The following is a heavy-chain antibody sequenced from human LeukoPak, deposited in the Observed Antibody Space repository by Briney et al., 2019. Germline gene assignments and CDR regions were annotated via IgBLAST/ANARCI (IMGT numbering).Heavy chain of an antibody. V-gene: IGHV4-59*01. CDR2: IYYSGST. CDR1: GGSISSYY. Sequence: SETLSLTCTVSGGSISSYYWSWIRQPPGKGLEWIGYIYYSGSTNYNPSLKSRVTISVDTSKNQFSLKLSSVTAADTAVYYCARGRIYYDSTGYYHWGQGTLVTVSS. D-gene: IGHD3-22*01. CDR3: ARGRIYYDSTGYYH. J-gene: IGHJ5*02.